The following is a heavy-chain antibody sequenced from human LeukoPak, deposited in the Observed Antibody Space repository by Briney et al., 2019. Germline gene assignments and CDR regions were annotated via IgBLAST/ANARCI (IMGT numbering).Heavy chain of an antibody. D-gene: IGHD4-11*01. CDR3: AASISSDYHFDY. CDR2: ISAYNGNT. J-gene: IGHJ4*02. V-gene: IGHV1-18*01. CDR1: GYTFTSYG. Sequence: GASVKVSCKASGYTFTSYGISWVRQAPGQGLEWMGWISAYNGNTNYAQKLQGRVTMTTDTSASTAYMELRSLRSDDTAVYYCAASISSDYHFDYWGQGTLVTVSS.